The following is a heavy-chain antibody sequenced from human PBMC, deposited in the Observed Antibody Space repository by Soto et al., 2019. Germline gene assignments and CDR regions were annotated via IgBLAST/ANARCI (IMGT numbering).Heavy chain of an antibody. Sequence: GASVKVSCKASGGTFSSYAISWVRQAPGQGLEWMGGIIPIFGTANYAQKFQGRVTITADESTSTAYMELSSLRSEDTAVYYCARSSQYYYDSSGYYYWGQGTLVTVSS. V-gene: IGHV1-69*13. CDR2: IIPIFGTA. D-gene: IGHD3-22*01. J-gene: IGHJ4*02. CDR3: ARSSQYYYDSSGYYY. CDR1: GGTFSSYA.